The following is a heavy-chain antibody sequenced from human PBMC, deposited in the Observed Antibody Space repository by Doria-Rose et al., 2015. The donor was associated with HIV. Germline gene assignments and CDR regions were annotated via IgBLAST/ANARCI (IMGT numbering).Heavy chain of an antibody. CDR2: IFSEDER. V-gene: IGHV2-26*01. Sequence: QESGPVPVKPTETLTLTCTVSGVSLSSPGMGVSWIRQPPGKALEWLANIFSEDERSYKTSLKSRLTISRCTSKSQVVLTMTDMDPVDTATYYCARIKSSRWYHKYYFDFWGQGTLVIVSA. CDR3: ARIKSSRWYHKYYFDF. D-gene: IGHD6-13*01. J-gene: IGHJ4*02. CDR1: GVSLSSPGMG.